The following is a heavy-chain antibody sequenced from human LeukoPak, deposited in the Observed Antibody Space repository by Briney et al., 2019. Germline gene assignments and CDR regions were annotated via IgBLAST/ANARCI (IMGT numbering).Heavy chain of an antibody. D-gene: IGHD6-19*01. CDR1: GFTFSSYG. Sequence: GGSLRLSCAASGFTFSSYGMHWVRQTPGKGLEWVTFIRYDGSDKYYAESVKGRFSVSRDNAKNSLYLQMNSLRAEDTAVYYCAKGPENSGWPGLYDYWGQGSLVTVSS. V-gene: IGHV3-30*02. CDR2: IRYDGSDK. CDR3: AKGPENSGWPGLYDY. J-gene: IGHJ4*02.